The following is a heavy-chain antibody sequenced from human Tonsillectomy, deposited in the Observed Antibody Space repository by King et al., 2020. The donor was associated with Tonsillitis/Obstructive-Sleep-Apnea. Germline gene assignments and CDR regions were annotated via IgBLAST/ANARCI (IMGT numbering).Heavy chain of an antibody. CDR1: GFTFSSYS. D-gene: IGHD2-2*01. J-gene: IGHJ5*02. CDR2: ISSSSSYI. V-gene: IGHV3-21*01. Sequence: VQLVESGGGLVKPGGSLRLSCAASGFTFSSYSMNWVRQAPGKGLEWVSSISSSSSYIFYADSVKGRFTISRDNAKNSLYLQMNSLRAEDTAVYYCARDFNIVGVPGDWFDPWGQGTLVTVSS. CDR3: ARDFNIVGVPGDWFDP.